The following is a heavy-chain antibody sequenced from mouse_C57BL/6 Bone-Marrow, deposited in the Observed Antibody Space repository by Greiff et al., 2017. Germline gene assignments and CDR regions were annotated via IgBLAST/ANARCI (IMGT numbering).Heavy chain of an antibody. J-gene: IGHJ2*01. CDR2: ISDGGSYT. D-gene: IGHD2-12*01. V-gene: IGHV5-4*01. CDR1: GFTFSSYA. Sequence: EVQLVESGGGLVKPGGSLKLSCAASGFTFSSYAMSWVRQTPEKRLEWVATISDGGSYTYYPDNVKGRFPISRDNAKNHLYLQMSHLKSEDTAMYYCAGDRCDDGGYYFDYWGRGTTLTVSS. CDR3: AGDRCDDGGYYFDY.